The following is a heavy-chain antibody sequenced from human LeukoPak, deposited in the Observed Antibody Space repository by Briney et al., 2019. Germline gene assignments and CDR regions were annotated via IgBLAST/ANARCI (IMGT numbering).Heavy chain of an antibody. CDR2: TSSGSDYI. V-gene: IGHV3-21*01. D-gene: IGHD2-2*01. CDR1: EFTFSSYS. J-gene: IGHJ4*02. Sequence: GGSLRLSCAASEFTFSSYSMNWVRQAPGKGLEWVSSTSSGSDYIYYADSVKGRFTISRDNAKNSLYLQMNSLRAEDTAVYYCARGFCSSTICSIDYWGQGTLVTVSS. CDR3: ARGFCSSTICSIDY.